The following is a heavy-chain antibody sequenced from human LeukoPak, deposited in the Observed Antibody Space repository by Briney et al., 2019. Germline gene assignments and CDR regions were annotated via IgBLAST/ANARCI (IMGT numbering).Heavy chain of an antibody. J-gene: IGHJ4*02. CDR2: INWNGGST. CDR3: ASGGIYYGAAFDF. V-gene: IGHV3-20*04. D-gene: IGHD1-26*01. Sequence: GGSLRLSCAASGFTFSSYSMNWVRQAPGKGLEWVSGINWNGGSTAYADSVKGRFTISRDNAKNSLYLQMNSLRAEDTALYYCASGGIYYGAAFDFWGQGSLVTVSA. CDR1: GFTFSSYS.